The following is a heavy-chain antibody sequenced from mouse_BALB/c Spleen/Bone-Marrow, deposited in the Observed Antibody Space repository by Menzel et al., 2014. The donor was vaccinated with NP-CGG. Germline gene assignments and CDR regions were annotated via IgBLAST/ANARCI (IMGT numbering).Heavy chain of an antibody. V-gene: IGHV3-2*02. CDR1: GYSITSDYA. CDR2: ISYSGGT. Sequence: VQLQQSGPGLVKPSQSLSLTCTVTGYSITSDYAWNWIRQFPENKLEWMGYISYSGGTSYNPSLKSRISITRDTSKNQFFLQLNSVTTEDTATYYCARDYFDYWGQGTTLTVSS. J-gene: IGHJ2*01. CDR3: ARDYFDY.